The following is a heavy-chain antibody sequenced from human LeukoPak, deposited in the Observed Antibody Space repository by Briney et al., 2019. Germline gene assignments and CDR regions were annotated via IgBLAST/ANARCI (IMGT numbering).Heavy chain of an antibody. CDR3: VGGVVSPNYFDY. V-gene: IGHV4-31*03. Sequence: SETLSLTCTVSGGSISSGGYYWSWIRQHPGKGLGWIGYIYYSGSTYYNPSLKSRVTISVDTSKNQFSLKLSSVTAADTAVYYCVGGVVSPNYFDYWGQGTLVTVSS. CDR1: GGSISSGGYY. J-gene: IGHJ4*02. CDR2: IYYSGST.